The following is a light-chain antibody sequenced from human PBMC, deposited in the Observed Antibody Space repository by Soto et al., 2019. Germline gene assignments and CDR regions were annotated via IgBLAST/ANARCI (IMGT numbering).Light chain of an antibody. V-gene: IGKV3D-15*01. Sequence: EIVMTQSPATLSLSPGERPTISCRASQSVSNKLVWYQQKPGQAPRLLVYGASTRATGIPARFSGSGSGTEFTLTISSLQPEDFTVYYCQQYNNWPAITFGQGTRLEIK. J-gene: IGKJ5*01. CDR1: QSVSNK. CDR2: GAS. CDR3: QQYNNWPAIT.